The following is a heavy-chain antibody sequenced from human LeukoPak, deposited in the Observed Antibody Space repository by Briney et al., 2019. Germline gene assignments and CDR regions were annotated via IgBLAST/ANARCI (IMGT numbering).Heavy chain of an antibody. J-gene: IGHJ4*02. V-gene: IGHV3-30*03. D-gene: IGHD6-13*01. Sequence: GRSLRLSCAASGFTFSSYGMHWVRQAPGKGLEWVAVISYDGSNKYYADSVKGRFTISRDNSKNTLYLQMNSLRAEDTAVYYCARDTAAAGNYYFDYWGQGTLVTVSS. CDR3: ARDTAAAGNYYFDY. CDR2: ISYDGSNK. CDR1: GFTFSSYG.